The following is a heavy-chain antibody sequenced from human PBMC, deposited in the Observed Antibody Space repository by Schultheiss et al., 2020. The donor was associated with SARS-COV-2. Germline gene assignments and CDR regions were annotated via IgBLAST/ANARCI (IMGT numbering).Heavy chain of an antibody. V-gene: IGHV3-53*01. CDR3: ASPKVSGTDNYYYYGMDV. Sequence: GGSLRLSCAASGFTVSSSYMSWVRQAPEKGLEWVSVTYSVGSTYYADSVKGRFTISRDTSKNTLYLQMNSLRAEDTAVYYCASPKVSGTDNYYYYGMDVWGQGTTVTVSS. J-gene: IGHJ6*02. CDR1: GFTVSSSY. D-gene: IGHD1/OR15-1a*01. CDR2: TYSVGST.